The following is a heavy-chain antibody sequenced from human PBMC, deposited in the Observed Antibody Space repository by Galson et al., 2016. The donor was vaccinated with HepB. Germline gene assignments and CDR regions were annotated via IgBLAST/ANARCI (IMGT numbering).Heavy chain of an antibody. D-gene: IGHD6-13*01. CDR3: ARAGVSNWPDFDF. CDR2: IWFDGTHK. V-gene: IGHV3-33*01. CDR1: GFHFSGYG. J-gene: IGHJ4*02. Sequence: SLRLSCAASGFHFSGYGMHWVRRAPGKGLEWVALIWFDGTHKYDADSVRGRFTISRDDSMNTVFLQMDSLRAEDTAVYYCARAGVSNWPDFDFWGQGALVTVSS.